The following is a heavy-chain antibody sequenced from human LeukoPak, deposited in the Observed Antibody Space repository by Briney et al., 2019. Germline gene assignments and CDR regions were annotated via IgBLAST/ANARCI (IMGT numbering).Heavy chain of an antibody. CDR1: GGSVTGYY. CDR2: VFYSGGT. CDR3: ARHITVSYDAFDL. J-gene: IGHJ3*01. Sequence: SETLSLTCTVSGGSVTGYYWSWIRQPPGKGLEWFGYVFYSGGTLYNPSLKSRVTISVDTSKTQFSLKLTSVTAADTAVYYCARHITVSYDAFDLWGRGTMVTVSS. D-gene: IGHD6-19*01. V-gene: IGHV4-59*08.